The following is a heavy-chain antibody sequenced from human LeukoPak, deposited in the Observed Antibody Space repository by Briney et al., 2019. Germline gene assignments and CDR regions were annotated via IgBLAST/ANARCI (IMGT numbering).Heavy chain of an antibody. D-gene: IGHD1-26*01. J-gene: IGHJ4*02. CDR2: IIPILGIA. V-gene: IGHV1-69*04. CDR3: ARRLSGSYLALGY. Sequence: SVKVSCKASGGTFSSYAISWVRQAPGQGLEWMGRIIPILGIANYAQKLQGRVTMTTDTSTSTAYMELRSLRSDDTAVYYCARRLSGSYLALGYWGQGTLVTVSS. CDR1: GGTFSSYA.